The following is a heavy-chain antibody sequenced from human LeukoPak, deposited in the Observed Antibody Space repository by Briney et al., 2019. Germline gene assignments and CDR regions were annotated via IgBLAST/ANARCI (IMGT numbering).Heavy chain of an antibody. V-gene: IGHV3-30-3*01. D-gene: IGHD5-18*01. CDR3: ARAPRRGYSYGPTDY. CDR2: ISYDGSNK. CDR1: GFTFSSYA. J-gene: IGHJ4*02. Sequence: GGSLRLSCAASGFTFSSYAMQWVRQVPGKGLEWVAVISYDGSNKYYADSVKGRFTISRDNSKSTLYLQMNSLRAEDTAVYYCARAPRRGYSYGPTDYWGQGTLVTVSS.